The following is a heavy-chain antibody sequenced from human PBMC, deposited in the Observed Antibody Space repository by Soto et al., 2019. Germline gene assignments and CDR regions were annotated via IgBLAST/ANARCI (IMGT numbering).Heavy chain of an antibody. V-gene: IGHV3-21*01. CDR2: ISSSTNYI. D-gene: IGHD5-12*01. CDR1: GFTFSSYS. Sequence: GGSLRLSCAASGFTFSSYSMNWVRQAPGKGLEWVSSISSSTNYIYYADSVKGRFTISRDNAKNSLYLQMNSLRAEDTAVYYCARDRRDGYNFDYWGQGALVTVSS. J-gene: IGHJ4*02. CDR3: ARDRRDGYNFDY.